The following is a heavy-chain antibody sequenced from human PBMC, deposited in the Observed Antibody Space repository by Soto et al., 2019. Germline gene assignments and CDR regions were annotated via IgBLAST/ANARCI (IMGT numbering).Heavy chain of an antibody. J-gene: IGHJ3*02. CDR1: GGTFSSYA. V-gene: IGHV1-69*13. Sequence: SSVNVSCKASGGTFSSYAISWVRQAPGQGLEWMGGIIPIFGTANYAQKFQGRVTITADESTSTAYMEVSGLRSEDAAGYDCAIPYGIAAAGTSEWPDVFDIRGQGSMVTGSS. CDR2: IIPIFGTA. D-gene: IGHD6-13*01. CDR3: AIPYGIAAAGTSEWPDVFDI.